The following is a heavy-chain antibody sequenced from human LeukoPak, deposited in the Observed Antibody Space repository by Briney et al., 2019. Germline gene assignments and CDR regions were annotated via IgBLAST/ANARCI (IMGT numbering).Heavy chain of an antibody. CDR3: ARDTYYYDSSGYYRFDY. V-gene: IGHV4-4*07. D-gene: IGHD3-22*01. J-gene: IGHJ4*02. Sequence: MSSETLSLTCTVSGGSISSYYWSWIRQPAGKGLEWIGRIYTSGSTNYNPSLKSRDTMSVDTSKNQFSLKLSSVTAADTAVYYCARDTYYYDSSGYYRFDYWGQGTLVTVSS. CDR1: GGSISSYY. CDR2: IYTSGST.